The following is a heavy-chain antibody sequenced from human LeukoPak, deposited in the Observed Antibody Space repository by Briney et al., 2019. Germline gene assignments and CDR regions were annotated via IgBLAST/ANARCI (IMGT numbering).Heavy chain of an antibody. Sequence: ASVKVSCNTPTYTFTYEYIHWVRQAPGHGLECMGWMHPNTGDTVYVQKFQGRVSFTRDTSISTAYMELHRLRSDDTAVYYCVRHLSDPTSGEYWGQGTLVTVSS. CDR2: MHPNTGDT. J-gene: IGHJ4*02. V-gene: IGHV1-2*02. CDR3: VRHLSDPTSGEY. CDR1: TYTFTYEY. D-gene: IGHD3-10*01.